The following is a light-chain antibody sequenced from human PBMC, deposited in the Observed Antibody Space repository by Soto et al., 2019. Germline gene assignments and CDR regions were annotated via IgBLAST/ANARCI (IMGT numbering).Light chain of an antibody. V-gene: IGKV1-5*03. CDR2: TAS. Sequence: DIQMTQSPSTLSASVGDRVTITCRASQSISSWLAWYQQNPGKAPKSLIYTASSLESGVPSRYSGSGYGTESTLTISSLQPDYFATYYCQQYNSYPWTFGQGTKVEMK. CDR1: QSISSW. CDR3: QQYNSYPWT. J-gene: IGKJ1*01.